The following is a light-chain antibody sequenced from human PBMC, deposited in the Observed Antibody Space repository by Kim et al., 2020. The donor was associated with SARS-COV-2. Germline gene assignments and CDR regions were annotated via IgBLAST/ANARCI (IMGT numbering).Light chain of an antibody. J-gene: IGKJ5*01. CDR1: QDINIY. Sequence: DIQMTQSPSSLSASVGDRVTITCRASQDINIYLAWIQQKPGKAPKSLIFGASSLQSGVPSRFSGSGSGTDFTLTISSLQAEDFATYYCQQYKSYPITFGQGTRLEIK. CDR3: QQYKSYPIT. V-gene: IGKV1-16*01. CDR2: GAS.